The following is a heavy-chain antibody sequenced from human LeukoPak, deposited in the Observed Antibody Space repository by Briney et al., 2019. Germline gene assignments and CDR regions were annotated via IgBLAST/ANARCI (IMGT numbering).Heavy chain of an antibody. CDR3: ARGMVVAATRNDY. CDR1: GFTFSSYY. Sequence: GGSLRLSCAASGFTFSSYYMNWVRQAPGKGLEWVSYISSTSSTIYYADSVKGRFTISRDNAKNSLYLQMNSLRAEDTAVYYCARGMVVAATRNDYWGQGTLVTVSS. V-gene: IGHV3-48*01. J-gene: IGHJ4*02. D-gene: IGHD2-15*01. CDR2: ISSTSSTI.